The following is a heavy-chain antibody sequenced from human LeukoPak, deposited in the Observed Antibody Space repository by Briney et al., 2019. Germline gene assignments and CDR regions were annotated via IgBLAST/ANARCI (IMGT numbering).Heavy chain of an antibody. CDR2: IYYSGST. V-gene: IGHV4-39*01. CDR1: GGSISSSSYY. J-gene: IGHJ4*02. D-gene: IGHD1-26*01. Sequence: SETLSLTCTVSGGSISSSSYYWGWIRQPPGEGLEWIGSIYYSGSTYYNPSLKSRVTISVDTSKNQSSLKLSSVTAADTAVYYCARSGGSYRRGGFDYWGQGTLVTVSS. CDR3: ARSGGSYRRGGFDY.